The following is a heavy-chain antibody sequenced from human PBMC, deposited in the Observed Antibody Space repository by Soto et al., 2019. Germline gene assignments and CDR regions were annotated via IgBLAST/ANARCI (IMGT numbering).Heavy chain of an antibody. CDR3: ARRKGSSGYCTNGVCLPATKGHAFDI. CDR2: INHSGST. Sequence: QVQLQQWGAGLLKPSETLSLTCAVYGGSFSGYYWSWIRQPPGKGLEWIGEINHSGSTNYNPSLKSRVTISVDTSKNQFSLKLSSVTAADTAVYYCARRKGSSGYCTNGVCLPATKGHAFDIWGQGTMVTVSS. CDR1: GGSFSGYY. J-gene: IGHJ3*02. V-gene: IGHV4-34*01. D-gene: IGHD2-8*01.